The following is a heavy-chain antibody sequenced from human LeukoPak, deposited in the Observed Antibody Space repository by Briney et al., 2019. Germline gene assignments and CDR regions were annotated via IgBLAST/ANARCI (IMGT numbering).Heavy chain of an antibody. CDR1: VGAIRYYY. CDR2: VYYSGST. J-gene: IGHJ3*02. D-gene: IGHD2-21*02. CDR3: ARHAYCGGDCFGGAFEI. V-gene: IGHV4-59*08. Sequence: PSETLSLTCTVSVGAIRYYYWSWIRQPPGKGLEWIGYVYYSGSTSYNPSLKSRVTISLDTTKHQFSLKLNSVTAAGTAVYYCARHAYCGGDCFGGAFEIWGQGTMVTVSS.